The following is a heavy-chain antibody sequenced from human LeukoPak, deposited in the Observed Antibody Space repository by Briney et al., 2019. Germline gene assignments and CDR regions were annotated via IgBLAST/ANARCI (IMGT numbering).Heavy chain of an antibody. V-gene: IGHV1-69*05. CDR1: GGTFSSYA. CDR2: IIPIFGTA. Sequence: SVKVSCKASGGTFSSYAISWVRQAPGQGLEWMGGIIPIFGTANYAQKFQGRVTITTDESTSTAYMELSSLRSEDTAVYYCAREDSGYEYWFDPWGQGTLVTVSS. J-gene: IGHJ5*02. CDR3: AREDSGYEYWFDP. D-gene: IGHD5-12*01.